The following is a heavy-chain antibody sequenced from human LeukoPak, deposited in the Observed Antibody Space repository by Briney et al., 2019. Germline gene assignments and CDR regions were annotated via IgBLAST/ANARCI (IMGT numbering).Heavy chain of an antibody. CDR3: AKASKGDPPYYFDY. Sequence: GGSLRLSCAASGFTFDDYAMHWVRQAPGKGLEWVSGISWNSGSIGYADSVKGRFTISRDNAKNSLYLQMNSLRAEDTALYYCAKASKGDPPYYFDYWGQGTPVTVSS. CDR1: GFTFDDYA. CDR2: ISWNSGSI. D-gene: IGHD2-21*02. V-gene: IGHV3-9*01. J-gene: IGHJ4*02.